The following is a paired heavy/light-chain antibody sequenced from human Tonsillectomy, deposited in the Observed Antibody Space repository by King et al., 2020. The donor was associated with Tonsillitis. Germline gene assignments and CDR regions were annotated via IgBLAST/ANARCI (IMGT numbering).Light chain of an antibody. CDR3: QQYNSDPT. CDR2: KAS. CDR1: QSIITW. J-gene: IGKJ4*01. Sequence: DIQMTQSPSTLSASVGDRVTITCRASQSIITWLAWYQHKPGKAPKLLIYKASTLESGVPSRFSGSGSGTEFTLTISSLQPDDFATYYCQQYNSDPTFGGGTKVEIK. V-gene: IGKV1-5*03.
Heavy chain of an antibody. CDR2: ISGSAEGT. V-gene: IGHV3-23*01. Sequence: EVQVLESGGDSVQPGGSLRLSCAASGFSFSTYAMTWVRQAPGKGLEWVCTISGSAEGTYYADSVKGRFTISRDNSKNTVSLQMNSLRADDTAIYYCARGGVGATNVAVYWGQGTLVTVSS. CDR3: ARGGVGATNVAVY. J-gene: IGHJ4*02. D-gene: IGHD1-26*01. CDR1: GFSFSTYA.